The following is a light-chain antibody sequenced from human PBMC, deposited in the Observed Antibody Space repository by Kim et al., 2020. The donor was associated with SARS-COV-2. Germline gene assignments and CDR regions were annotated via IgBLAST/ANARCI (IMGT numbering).Light chain of an antibody. J-gene: IGLJ2*01. Sequence: ITISCTGTSSDVGGYNYVSWYQQHPGKAPKLMIYDVSNRPSGVSNRFSGSKSGNTASLTISGLQAEDEADYYCSSYTSSSTSLGVFGGGTQLTVL. CDR1: SSDVGGYNY. CDR2: DVS. V-gene: IGLV2-14*03. CDR3: SSYTSSSTSLGV.